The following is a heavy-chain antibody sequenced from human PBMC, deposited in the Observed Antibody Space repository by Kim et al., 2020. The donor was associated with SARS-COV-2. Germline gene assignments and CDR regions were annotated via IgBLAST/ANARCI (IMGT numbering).Heavy chain of an antibody. D-gene: IGHD1-26*01. J-gene: IGHJ6*02. CDR1: GGSFSGYY. Sequence: SETLSLTCAVYGGSFSGYYWNWIRQPPGKGLEWIGEINHSGSTNYNPSLKSRVTISVDTSKNQFSLKLSSVTAADTAVYYCARGSGVAQGNYYYYYGMDVWGQGTTVTVSS. V-gene: IGHV4-34*01. CDR3: ARGSGVAQGNYYYYYGMDV. CDR2: INHSGST.